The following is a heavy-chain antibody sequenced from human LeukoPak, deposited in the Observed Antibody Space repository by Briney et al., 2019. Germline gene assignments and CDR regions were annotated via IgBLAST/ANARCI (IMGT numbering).Heavy chain of an antibody. CDR1: GFTFSSFW. V-gene: IGHV3-7*01. J-gene: IGHJ4*02. CDR2: IKKDGSEK. D-gene: IGHD2-2*01. Sequence: PGGSLRLSCAASGFTFSSFWMSWVRQAPGKGLEWVAKIKKDGSEKYYGDSVEGRFTISRDNAKNSLYLRMNSLRAEDTAVYYCASEPKSLGCSSTSCYGYWGQGTLVTVSS. CDR3: ASEPKSLGCSSTSCYGY.